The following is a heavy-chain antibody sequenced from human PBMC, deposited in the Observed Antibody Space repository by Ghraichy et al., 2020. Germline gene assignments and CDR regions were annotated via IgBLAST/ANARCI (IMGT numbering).Heavy chain of an antibody. D-gene: IGHD3-10*01. J-gene: IGHJ4*02. Sequence: GKSLNISCAASGFSFSSYWMTWVRQAPGKGLEWVANIKQDGSEKYYVASVRGRFTISRDNAKNSLYLQMNSLRAEDTAVYYCARVRWFGDQIYFDYWGQGTLVTVSS. V-gene: IGHV3-7*01. CDR3: ARVRWFGDQIYFDY. CDR2: IKQDGSEK. CDR1: GFSFSSYW.